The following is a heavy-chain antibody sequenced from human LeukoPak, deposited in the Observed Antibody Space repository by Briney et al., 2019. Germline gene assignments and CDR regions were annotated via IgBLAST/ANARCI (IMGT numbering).Heavy chain of an antibody. V-gene: IGHV3-23*01. J-gene: IGHJ4*02. D-gene: IGHD4-23*01. Sequence: GGSLRLSCAASGFTFSSYAMSWVRQAPGKGLEWVSAISGSGGSTYYADSVKGRFTISRDNSKNTLYLQMYSLRAEDTAVYYCAKSAMVVTPVPDDFDYWGQGTLVTVSS. CDR3: AKSAMVVTPVPDDFDY. CDR1: GFTFSSYA. CDR2: ISGSGGST.